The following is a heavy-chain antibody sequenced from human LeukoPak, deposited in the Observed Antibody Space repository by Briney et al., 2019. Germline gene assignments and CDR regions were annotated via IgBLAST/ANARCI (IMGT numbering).Heavy chain of an antibody. J-gene: IGHJ6*02. D-gene: IGHD5-12*01. CDR2: ISSSSSYI. CDR1: GFTFSSYS. CDR3: AKDGLAYSGYDYVYYYYGMDV. Sequence: PGGSLRLSCAASGFTFSSYSMNWVRQAPGKGLEWVSSISSSSSYIYYADSVKGRFTISRDNAKNSLYLQMNSLRAEDTAVYYCAKDGLAYSGYDYVYYYYGMDVWGQGTTVTVSS. V-gene: IGHV3-21*04.